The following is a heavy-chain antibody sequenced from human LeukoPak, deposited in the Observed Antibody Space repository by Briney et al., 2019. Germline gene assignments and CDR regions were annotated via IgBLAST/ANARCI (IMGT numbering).Heavy chain of an antibody. CDR3: ARGRQDVTMIVVVTTAVSYYLDV. V-gene: IGHV4-34*01. J-gene: IGHJ6*03. CDR2: MNPSGST. D-gene: IGHD3-22*01. Sequence: PSETLSLTCAVYGGSFSGYYWTWIRHTPEKGLEWIGEMNPSGSTNYNPSLTSRVTISVDTSKNQFSLKLSSVTAADTAVYYCARGRQDVTMIVVVTTAVSYYLDVWGKGTTVTVS. CDR1: GGSFSGYY.